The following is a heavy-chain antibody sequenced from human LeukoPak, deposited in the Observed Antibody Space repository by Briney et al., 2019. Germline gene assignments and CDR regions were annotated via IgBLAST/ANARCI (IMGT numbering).Heavy chain of an antibody. CDR3: AREPLLPAAIYHY. CDR1: GGTFSSYA. Sequence: SVKVSCKASGGTFSSYAISWVRQAPGQVLEWMGRIIPIFGTANYAQKFQGRVTITPDESTSTAYMELSSLRSEDTAVYYCAREPLLPAAIYHYWGQGTLVTVSS. D-gene: IGHD2-2*01. J-gene: IGHJ4*02. V-gene: IGHV1-69*15. CDR2: IIPIFGTA.